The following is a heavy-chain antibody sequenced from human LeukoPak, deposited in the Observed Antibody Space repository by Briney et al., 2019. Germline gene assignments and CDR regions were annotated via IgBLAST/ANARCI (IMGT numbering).Heavy chain of an antibody. V-gene: IGHV4-59*08. Sequence: SEALSLTCTVSGGSISSYYWSWIRQPPGKGLEWIGYIYYSGSTNYNPSLKSRVTISVDTSKNQFSLKLSSVTAADTAVYYCARQEDYGGNTPQAFDIWGQGTMVTVSS. D-gene: IGHD4-23*01. CDR3: ARQEDYGGNTPQAFDI. CDR2: IYYSGST. CDR1: GGSISSYY. J-gene: IGHJ3*02.